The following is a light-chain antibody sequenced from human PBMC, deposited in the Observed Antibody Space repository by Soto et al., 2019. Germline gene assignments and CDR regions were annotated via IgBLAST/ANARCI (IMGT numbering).Light chain of an antibody. CDR3: QHDGGSPRVT. CDR1: QSVSSNY. V-gene: IGKV3-20*01. J-gene: IGKJ4*01. CDR2: GAS. Sequence: EIVLTQSPGTLSLSPGERATLSCRASQSVSSNYLAWYQQKPGQAPRLLIYGASSRATGIPDRFSGSASGTDSTLTISRLEPDACVVDYCQHDGGSPRVTCGGGTKVEI.